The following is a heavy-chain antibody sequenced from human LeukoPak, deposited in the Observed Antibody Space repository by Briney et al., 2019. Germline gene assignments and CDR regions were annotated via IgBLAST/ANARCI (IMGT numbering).Heavy chain of an antibody. CDR2: IKQDGSEK. CDR3: ARIGYSSSSFDF. V-gene: IGHV3-7*01. Sequence: PGGSLRLSCAASGFRFANYWMSWVRQGPGKGLEWVANIKQDGSEKDYVDSMKGRFTISRDNAKNSVYLQVNSLRAEDTGIYYCARIGYSSSSFDFWGQGSLVTVPS. D-gene: IGHD6-13*01. J-gene: IGHJ4*02. CDR1: GFRFANYW.